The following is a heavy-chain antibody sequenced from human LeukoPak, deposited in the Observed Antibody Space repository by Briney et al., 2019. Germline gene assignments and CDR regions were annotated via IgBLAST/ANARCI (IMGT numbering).Heavy chain of an antibody. D-gene: IGHD4-17*01. CDR2: VYYTEST. CDR1: GGSINNFY. Sequence: SETLSLTCTVSGGSINNFYWTWIRQPPGKGLECIGYVYYTESTYYNPSLKNRVTISVDTSRNQFSLRLNYVTAADTAVYYCARDSSTVTTRHFDYWGQGTLVTVSS. J-gene: IGHJ4*02. CDR3: ARDSSTVTTRHFDY. V-gene: IGHV4-59*01.